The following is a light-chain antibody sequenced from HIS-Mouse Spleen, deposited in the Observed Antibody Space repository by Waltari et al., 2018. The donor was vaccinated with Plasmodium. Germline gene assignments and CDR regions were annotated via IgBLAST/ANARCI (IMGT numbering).Light chain of an antibody. Sequence: YELTQPPSVSVSPGQTARITCPGDALPKQYAYWYQQKPGQAPVLLIYKDSERPSGIPERFSGSSSGTTVTLTISGVQAEAEADYYCQSADSSGTPNWVFGGGTKLTVL. V-gene: IGLV3-25*03. CDR1: ALPKQY. CDR3: QSADSSGTPNWV. CDR2: KDS. J-gene: IGLJ3*02.